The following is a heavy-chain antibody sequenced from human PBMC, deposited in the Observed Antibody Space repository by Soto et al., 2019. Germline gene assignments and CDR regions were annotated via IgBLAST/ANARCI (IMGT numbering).Heavy chain of an antibody. CDR1: GFTFSRYW. Sequence: PGGSLRLSCAASGFTFSRYWMNWVRQAPGKGLEWVANIEQDGTEKNYVDSVKGRFTISRDNARNSLYLQMDSLRAEDTAVYFCARGDTPMITGMDSFDIWGQGTMVTVSS. D-gene: IGHD5-18*01. CDR2: IEQDGTEK. CDR3: ARGDTPMITGMDSFDI. V-gene: IGHV3-7*01. J-gene: IGHJ3*02.